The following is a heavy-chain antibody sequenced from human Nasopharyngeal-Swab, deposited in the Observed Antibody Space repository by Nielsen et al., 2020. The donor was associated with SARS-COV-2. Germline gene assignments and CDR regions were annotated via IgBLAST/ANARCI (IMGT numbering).Heavy chain of an antibody. CDR3: ARARTGSSDWGDFDY. CDR1: VGSINGGGYY. V-gene: IGHV4-31*03. Sequence: SDTLSLTCTVSVGSINGGGYYWSWIRQHAGKGLEWIGYIYYSGNTYYNPSLKSRVTISVDTSKNQFSLKLSSVTAADTAVYFCARARTGSSDWGDFDYWGQGTLVTVSS. J-gene: IGHJ4*02. CDR2: IYYSGNT. D-gene: IGHD6-19*01.